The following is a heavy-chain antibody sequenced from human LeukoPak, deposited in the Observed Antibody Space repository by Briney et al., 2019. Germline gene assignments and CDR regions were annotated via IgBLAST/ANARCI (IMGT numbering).Heavy chain of an antibody. V-gene: IGHV4-59*01. CDR3: ARVVEYDAFDI. Sequence: SETLSLTCTVSGGSISSYYWSWIRQPPGKGLEWIGYIYYSGSTNYNPSLKSRVTISVDTSKNQFSLKLSSVTAADTAVYYCARVVEYDAFDIWGQGTMVTVSP. CDR1: GGSISSYY. CDR2: IYYSGST. D-gene: IGHD2-21*01. J-gene: IGHJ3*02.